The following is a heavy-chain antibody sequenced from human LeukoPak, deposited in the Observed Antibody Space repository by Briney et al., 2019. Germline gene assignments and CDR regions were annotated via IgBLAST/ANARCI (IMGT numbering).Heavy chain of an antibody. CDR1: GGTFSSYA. V-gene: IGHV1-69*06. D-gene: IGHD4-23*01. Sequence: GSSVKVSCKASGGTFSSYAISWVRQAPGQGLEWMEGIIPIFGTANYAQKFQGRVTITAVKSTSTAYMELSSLRSEDTAVYYCARLEDYGGGAPFDYWGQGTLVTVSS. J-gene: IGHJ4*02. CDR3: ARLEDYGGGAPFDY. CDR2: IIPIFGTA.